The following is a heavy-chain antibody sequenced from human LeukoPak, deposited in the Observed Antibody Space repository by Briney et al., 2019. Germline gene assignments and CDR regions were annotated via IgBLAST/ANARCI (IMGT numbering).Heavy chain of an antibody. J-gene: IGHJ3*02. V-gene: IGHV4-34*01. CDR2: INHSGST. CDR3: ARGLKTVTDAFDI. D-gene: IGHD4-17*01. CDR1: GGSFSGYY. Sequence: SETLSLTCAVYGGSFSGYYWSWIRQPPGKGLEWIGEINHSGSTNYNPSLKSRVTISVDTSKNQSSLKLSSVTAADTAVYYCARGLKTVTDAFDIWGQGTMVTVSS.